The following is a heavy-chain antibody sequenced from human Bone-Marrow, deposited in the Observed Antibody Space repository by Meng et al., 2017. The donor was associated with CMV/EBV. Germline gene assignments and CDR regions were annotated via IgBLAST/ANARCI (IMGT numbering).Heavy chain of an antibody. CDR3: ARLTPDIVVVPAADYYYYGMDV. Sequence: SQTLSLTCAISGDSVSTNSAAWNWIRQSPSRGLEWLGRAYYRSQWYNDYGISVKSRITINADTSRNQFSLQLNSVTPEDTAVYYCARLTPDIVVVPAADYYYYGMDVWGQGTTVTVSS. D-gene: IGHD2-2*01. J-gene: IGHJ6*02. CDR1: GDSVSTNSAA. V-gene: IGHV6-1*01. CDR2: AYYRSQWYN.